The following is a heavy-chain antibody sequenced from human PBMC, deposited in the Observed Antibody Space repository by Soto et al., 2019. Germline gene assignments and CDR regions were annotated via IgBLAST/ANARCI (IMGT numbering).Heavy chain of an antibody. D-gene: IGHD1-1*01. Sequence: QVQLQQWGAGLLNPSETLSLTCAVFGGSVNSGNYYWSWIRQPPGKGLEWIGEMSHSGGTHFNPSLKSRVTISVDTSKNQFSLKMSSVTAADTALYYCARVERGTATTVVDAFDIWGPGTMVTVSS. CDR2: MSHSGGT. J-gene: IGHJ3*02. CDR1: GGSVNSGNYY. CDR3: ARVERGTATTVVDAFDI. V-gene: IGHV4-34*01.